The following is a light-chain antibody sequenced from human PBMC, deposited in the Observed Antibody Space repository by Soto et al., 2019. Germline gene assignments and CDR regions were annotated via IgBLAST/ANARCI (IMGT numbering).Light chain of an antibody. CDR2: GAF. J-gene: IGKJ1*01. V-gene: IGKV3-15*01. CDR1: QNINTN. Sequence: EIVMTQSPATLSVSPGERATLSCRASQNINTNLAWYQQKPGQGPRLLIYGAFTRATGVPDRFTGSGSGTEFTLTISSLQSEYFAVYYCQQYNKWLTWTFGQGTKWIS. CDR3: QQYNKWLTWT.